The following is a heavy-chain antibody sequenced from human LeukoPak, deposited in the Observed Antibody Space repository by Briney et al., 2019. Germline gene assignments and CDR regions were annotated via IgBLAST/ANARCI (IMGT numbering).Heavy chain of an antibody. CDR2: IDWDDDK. CDR3: ARLPPGYGSGWSFFDY. CDR1: GLSLSTRGMW. V-gene: IGHV2-70*11. Sequence: DSGPTLLNPTQTLTLTCTFSGLSLSTRGMWVGWIRHPPGKALEWLARIDWDDDKYYSTSLHTRLTNPKATSKSQVVLTMTTMDPVDTATYYCARLPPGYGSGWSFFDYWGQGTLVTVPS. J-gene: IGHJ4*02. D-gene: IGHD6-19*01.